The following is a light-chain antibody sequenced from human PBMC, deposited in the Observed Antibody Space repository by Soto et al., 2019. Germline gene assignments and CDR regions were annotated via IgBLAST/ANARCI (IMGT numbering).Light chain of an antibody. Sequence: ELVLTQSPGTLSLSPGESAALSCRASQPVSSNFLAWYQQKPGQAPRLLIYGVSSRASGIPDRFFGSGSGTDFTLTINRLEPEDFAVYYCQQYANSPITFGQAPRLEI. V-gene: IGKV3-20*01. J-gene: IGKJ5*01. CDR1: QPVSSNF. CDR2: GVS. CDR3: QQYANSPIT.